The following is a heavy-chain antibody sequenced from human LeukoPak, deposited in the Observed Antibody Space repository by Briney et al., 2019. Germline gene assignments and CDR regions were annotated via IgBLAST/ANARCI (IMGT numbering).Heavy chain of an antibody. V-gene: IGHV3-30*02. Sequence: GGSLRLSCTASGFTFSNYGMHWARQAPGKGLEWVTFIRYDGSNKDYADSVKGRFTISRDNSNNTLYLQMNSLRAEDTAVYYCASGGSYFDYWGQGTLVTVSS. CDR1: GFTFSNYG. CDR2: IRYDGSNK. J-gene: IGHJ4*02. CDR3: ASGGSYFDY. D-gene: IGHD1-26*01.